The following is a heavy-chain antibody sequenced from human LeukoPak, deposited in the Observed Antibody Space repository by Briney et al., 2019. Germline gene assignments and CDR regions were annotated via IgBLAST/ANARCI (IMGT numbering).Heavy chain of an antibody. CDR3: ARDRVGSGWPRPYYFEF. V-gene: IGHV1-2*02. J-gene: IGHJ4*02. CDR2: TNPNTGAT. D-gene: IGHD6-19*01. Sequence: GASVKVSCKPSGYTFTCYYLHWVRQAPGQALEWMGWTNPNTGATMYAQKFQDRVSMSRDTSSSTAYMDLTSLRSDDTAVYFCARDRVGSGWPRPYYFEFWGQGTLVTVSS. CDR1: GYTFTCYY.